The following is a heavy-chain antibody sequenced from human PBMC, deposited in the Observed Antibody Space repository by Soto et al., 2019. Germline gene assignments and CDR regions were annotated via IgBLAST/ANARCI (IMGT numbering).Heavy chain of an antibody. CDR1: GFTFSMYW. Sequence: VSLILSCAASGFTFSMYWMHWVRQVPGKGPEWVSRINDDGISTNYADSVKGRFTISRDNAKNTLYLQMNALRVEDTAVYYCTRGPRSTSTGTGAFWGQGTLVTVSS. D-gene: IGHD1-1*01. CDR3: TRGPRSTSTGTGAF. V-gene: IGHV3-74*01. J-gene: IGHJ4*02. CDR2: INDDGIST.